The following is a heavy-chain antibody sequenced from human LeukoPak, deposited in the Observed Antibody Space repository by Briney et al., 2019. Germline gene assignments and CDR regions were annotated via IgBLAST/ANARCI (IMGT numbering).Heavy chain of an antibody. V-gene: IGHV4-30-2*01. J-gene: IGHJ4*02. CDR3: ARGGGSGSYSLFDY. CDR2: IYHSGST. Sequence: SQTLSLTCAVSGGSISSGGYSWSWIRQPPGKGLEWIGYIYHSGSTYYNPSLKSRVTISVDRSKNQFSLKLSSVTAADTAVYYCARGGGSGSYSLFDYWGQGTLVTVSS. CDR1: GGSISSGGYS. D-gene: IGHD3-10*01.